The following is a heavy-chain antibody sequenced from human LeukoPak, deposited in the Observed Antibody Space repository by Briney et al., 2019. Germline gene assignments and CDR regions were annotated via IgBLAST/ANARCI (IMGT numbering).Heavy chain of an antibody. V-gene: IGHV4-39*01. CDR2: IYYTGST. D-gene: IGHD3-22*01. Sequence: SETLSLTCTVSGGSISSSSYYWGWIRQPPGKGLEWIGNIYYTGSTYYNPSLKSRVTISIDTSKNQFSLKLRSVTAADTAVYYCARLKYSGGSGYRPYYFDYWGQGTLVTVSS. CDR3: ARLKYSGGSGYRPYYFDY. J-gene: IGHJ4*02. CDR1: GGSISSSSYY.